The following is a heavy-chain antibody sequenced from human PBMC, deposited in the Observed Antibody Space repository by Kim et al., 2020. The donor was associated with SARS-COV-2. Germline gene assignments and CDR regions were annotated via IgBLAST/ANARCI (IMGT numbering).Heavy chain of an antibody. J-gene: IGHJ5*02. D-gene: IGHD3-10*01. V-gene: IGHV4-59*01. CDR3: AREGYSGWFDP. Sequence: KYNPSLASRVTISLDPSKNQFSLKLSSVTAADTAVYYCAREGYSGWFDPWGQGTLVTVSS.